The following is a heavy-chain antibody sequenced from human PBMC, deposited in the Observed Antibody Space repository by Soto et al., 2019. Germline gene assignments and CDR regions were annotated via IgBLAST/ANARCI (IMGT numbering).Heavy chain of an antibody. CDR1: GYTFTSYG. CDR3: ARDRLNPGYFEY. Sequence: GASVKVSCKASGYTFTSYGLCWVRQAPGQGLEWMGWISTYNGNTNYEQKLQGRVTMTTDTSTNTAYMELRNLRSDDTAVYYCARDRLNPGYFEYWGQGTLVTVSS. V-gene: IGHV1-18*01. D-gene: IGHD6-6*01. J-gene: IGHJ4*02. CDR2: ISTYNGNT.